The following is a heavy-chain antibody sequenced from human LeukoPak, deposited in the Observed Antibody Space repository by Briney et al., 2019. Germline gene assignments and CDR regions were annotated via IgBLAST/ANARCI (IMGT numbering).Heavy chain of an antibody. CDR1: GFAFRSYS. Sequence: GGSLRLSCAASGFAFRSYSMHWVSQAPGKGLEWVSSISSSSSFIYYADSVKGRFTISRDNAKNSVFLQMNSLRVEDTAVYYCARDFRITIFSYGMDVWGQGTTVTVSS. J-gene: IGHJ6*02. V-gene: IGHV3-21*01. CDR3: ARDFRITIFSYGMDV. CDR2: ISSSSSFI. D-gene: IGHD3-3*01.